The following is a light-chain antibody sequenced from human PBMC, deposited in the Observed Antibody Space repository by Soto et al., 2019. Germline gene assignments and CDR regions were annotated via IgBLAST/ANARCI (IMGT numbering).Light chain of an antibody. J-gene: IGKJ1*01. CDR1: QSVSIN. CDR2: AAS. CDR3: QQYNIWPRT. Sequence: DSATVSFRSRQSVSINLAWSHPNPGQTPRLLIYAASTRATGIPARFSGSGSGTEFTLTIDSLQSEDFAVYYCQQYNIWPRTFGQGTKVDIK. V-gene: IGKV3-15*01.